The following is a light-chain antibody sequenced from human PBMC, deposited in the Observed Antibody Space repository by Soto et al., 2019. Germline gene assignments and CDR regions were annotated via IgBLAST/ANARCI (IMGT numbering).Light chain of an antibody. Sequence: EIVMTQSPATLSVSPVEIANLYFSASQSISSNLAWYQQKPGQAPRLLMFRTSSRATGFPARFSGSGSGTEFNLTISRLQSEDFGVYYCQQYNNWPRATFGGGTKVDIK. CDR2: RTS. V-gene: IGKV3-15*01. CDR3: QQYNNWPRAT. J-gene: IGKJ4*01. CDR1: QSISSN.